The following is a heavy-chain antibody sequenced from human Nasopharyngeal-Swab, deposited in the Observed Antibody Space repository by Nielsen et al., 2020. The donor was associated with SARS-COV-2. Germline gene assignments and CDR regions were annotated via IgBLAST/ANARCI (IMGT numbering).Heavy chain of an antibody. CDR3: ATTAGY. V-gene: IGHV4-39*01. Sequence: GSLRLSCTVSGGSIAGSTYYWGWVRQFPGKGLEWIGSIYYSGSTYYNPSLTSRVTISVDTSKNQFSLKLSSVTASDTAVYYCATTAGYWGQGTLVTVPS. CDR2: IYYSGST. J-gene: IGHJ4*02. CDR1: GGSIAGSTYY.